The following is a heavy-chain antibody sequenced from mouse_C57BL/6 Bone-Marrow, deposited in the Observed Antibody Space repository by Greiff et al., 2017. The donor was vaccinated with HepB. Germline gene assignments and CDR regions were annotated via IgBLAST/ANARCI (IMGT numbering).Heavy chain of an antibody. J-gene: IGHJ4*01. CDR3: ARCPHYRGAMDY. CDR2: IYPGDGDT. Sequence: QVQLQQSGPELVKPGASVKISCKASGYAFSSSWMNWVKQRPGKGLEWIGRIYPGDGDTNYNGKFKGKATLTADKSSSTAYMQLSSPTSEDSAVYFCARCPHYRGAMDYWGQGTSVTVSS. CDR1: GYAFSSSW. V-gene: IGHV1-82*01. D-gene: IGHD1-2*01.